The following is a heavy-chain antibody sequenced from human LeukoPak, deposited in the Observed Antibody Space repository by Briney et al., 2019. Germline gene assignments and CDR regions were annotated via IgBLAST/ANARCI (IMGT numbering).Heavy chain of an antibody. CDR3: ARNRVGSGWPRPYYFEV. Sequence: ASVKVSCKASGYTLTGYYLHWVRQAPGQGLEWMGWINPNTGATHSAQKFQGRIAMTRDSSISTAYMDLSRLRSDDTAVYYCARNRVGSGWPRPYYFEVWGQGTLVTVSS. CDR1: GYTLTGYY. V-gene: IGHV1-2*02. CDR2: INPNTGAT. J-gene: IGHJ4*02. D-gene: IGHD6-19*01.